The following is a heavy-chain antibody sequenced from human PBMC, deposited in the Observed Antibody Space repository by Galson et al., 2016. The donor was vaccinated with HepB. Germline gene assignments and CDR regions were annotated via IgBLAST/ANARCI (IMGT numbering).Heavy chain of an antibody. V-gene: IGHV1-69*13. CDR1: AGTFNNYA. CDR2: ITPYFGST. Sequence: SVKVSCKASAGTFNNYAISWVRQAPGQGLEWMGGITPYFGSTNYPQKFQGRVTFTADESTTTASMELSSLRSEDTAVYYCAREVVSFDRSEFSDVSYWYFDLWGLGTLVTVSS. CDR3: AREVVSFDRSEFSDVSYWYFDL. D-gene: IGHD3-9*01. J-gene: IGHJ2*01.